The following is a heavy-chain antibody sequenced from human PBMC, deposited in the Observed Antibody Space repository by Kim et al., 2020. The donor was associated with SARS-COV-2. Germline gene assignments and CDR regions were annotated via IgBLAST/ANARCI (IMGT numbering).Heavy chain of an antibody. CDR3: ARANKGSGWYDFDY. V-gene: IGHV3-13*04. Sequence: GGSLRLSCAASGFTFSSYDMHWVRQATGKGLEWVSAIGTAGDTYYPGSVKGRFTISRENAKNSLYLQMNSLRAGDTAVYYCARANKGSGWYDFDYWGQGTLVTVSS. J-gene: IGHJ4*02. CDR2: IGTAGDT. D-gene: IGHD6-19*01. CDR1: GFTFSSYD.